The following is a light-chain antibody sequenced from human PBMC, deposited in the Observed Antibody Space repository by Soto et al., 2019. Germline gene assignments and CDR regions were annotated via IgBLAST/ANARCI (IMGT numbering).Light chain of an antibody. V-gene: IGKV3D-7*01. CDR1: QSVSSSY. CDR2: GAS. Sequence: EIVMTQSPATLSLSPGERATLSCRASQSVSSSYLSWYQQKPGQAPRLLIYGASTRATGIPARFSGGGSGTDFTLTISSLQPEDFAVYYCQQHYNLRGTFCQGTRSEIK. J-gene: IGKJ5*01. CDR3: QQHYNLRGT.